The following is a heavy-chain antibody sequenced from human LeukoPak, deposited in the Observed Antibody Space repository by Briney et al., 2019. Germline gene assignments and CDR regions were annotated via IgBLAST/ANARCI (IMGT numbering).Heavy chain of an antibody. Sequence: SQTLSLTCTVSGGSVRRGNYYWAWIRQPAGSGLEWIGRIYTSGTTDYNPSLRTRVTISVDASRNQFSLNLSSVTAADTAVYYCARVYYGSGEFDYWGQGTLVTVSS. CDR3: ARVYYGSGEFDY. CDR2: IYTSGTT. V-gene: IGHV4-61*02. D-gene: IGHD3-10*01. J-gene: IGHJ4*02. CDR1: GGSVRRGNYY.